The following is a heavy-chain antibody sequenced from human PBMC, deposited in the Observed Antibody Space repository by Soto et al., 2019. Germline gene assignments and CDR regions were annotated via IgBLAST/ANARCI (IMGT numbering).Heavy chain of an antibody. Sequence: QVQLQESGPGLVKPSETLSLTCTISGGPMNNYYCSWFRQPRGQGLEWIGYMGYNGFTRYNPSLRSRVAISLDTAKNQFSLNLSSVTAADTALYYCARQGFGELHGFVDVWGQGMTVTVSS. CDR3: ARQGFGELHGFVDV. D-gene: IGHD3-10*01. CDR1: GGPMNNYY. J-gene: IGHJ6*02. V-gene: IGHV4-59*08. CDR2: MGYNGFT.